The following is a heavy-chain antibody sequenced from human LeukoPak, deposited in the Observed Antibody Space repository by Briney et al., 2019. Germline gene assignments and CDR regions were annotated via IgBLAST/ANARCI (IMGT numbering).Heavy chain of an antibody. CDR3: ARGIAVAGTGFDY. CDR1: GGTFSSYA. CDR2: IIPILGIA. J-gene: IGHJ4*02. D-gene: IGHD6-19*01. Sequence: SVKVSCKPSGGTFSSYAISWVRQAPGQGLEWMGRIIPILGIANYAQKFQGRVTITADKSTSTAYMELSSLRSEDTAVYYCARGIAVAGTGFDYWGQGTLVTVSS. V-gene: IGHV1-69*04.